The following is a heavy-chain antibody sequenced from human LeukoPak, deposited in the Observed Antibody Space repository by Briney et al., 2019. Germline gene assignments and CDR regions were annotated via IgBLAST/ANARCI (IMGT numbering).Heavy chain of an antibody. J-gene: IGHJ4*02. CDR3: AKEGGITFGGVIVPFDY. CDR2: ISGSGGST. D-gene: IGHD3-16*02. Sequence: GGSLRLSCAASGFTFSSYAMSWVRQPPGKGLEWVSAISGSGGSTYYAESVKGRFTISRDNSKNTLYLQMNSLRAEDTAVYYCAKEGGITFGGVIVPFDYWGQGTLVTVSS. CDR1: GFTFSSYA. V-gene: IGHV3-23*01.